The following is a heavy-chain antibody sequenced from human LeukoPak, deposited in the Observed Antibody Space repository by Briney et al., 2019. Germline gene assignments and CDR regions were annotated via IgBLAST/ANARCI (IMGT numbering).Heavy chain of an antibody. CDR2: ISSIGGST. CDR3: ARVSGGDCSGGSCYEYYYYYYMDV. CDR1: GFTFSSYA. J-gene: IGHJ6*03. Sequence: GGSLRLSCAASGFTFSSYAMHWVRQAPGKGLEYVSAISSIGGSTYYANSVKGRFTISRDNSKNTLYLQMGSLRAEDMAVYYCARVSGGDCSGGSCYEYYYYYYMDVWGKGTTVTVSS. D-gene: IGHD2-15*01. V-gene: IGHV3-64*01.